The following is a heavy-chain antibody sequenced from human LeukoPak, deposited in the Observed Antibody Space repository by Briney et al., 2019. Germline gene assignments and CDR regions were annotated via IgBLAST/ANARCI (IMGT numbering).Heavy chain of an antibody. D-gene: IGHD3-10*01. V-gene: IGHV4-34*01. J-gene: IGHJ4*02. Sequence: SETLSLTCAVYGGSFSGYYWIWIRQPPGMGLEWIGEINHSGSTNYNPSLRSRVTISVDTSKNQFSLKLSSVTAADTAVYYCARGGRYTRRGNYWGQGTLVTVSS. CDR2: INHSGST. CDR3: ARGGRYTRRGNY. CDR1: GGSFSGYY.